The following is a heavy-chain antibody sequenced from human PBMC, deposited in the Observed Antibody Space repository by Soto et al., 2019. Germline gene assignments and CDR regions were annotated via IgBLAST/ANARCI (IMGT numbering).Heavy chain of an antibody. V-gene: IGHV4-61*08. CDR1: GGSISSGGYS. Sequence: SETLSLTCAVSGGSISSGGYSWSWIRQPPGKGLEWIGFIHYSGSTNYNPSLKSRVTMSVDTSKNQFSLKLTSVNAAAPAVYYCTRGGDAYKNGHWGQGTLVTVSS. CDR2: IHYSGST. J-gene: IGHJ4*02. CDR3: TRGGDAYKNGH. D-gene: IGHD3-16*01.